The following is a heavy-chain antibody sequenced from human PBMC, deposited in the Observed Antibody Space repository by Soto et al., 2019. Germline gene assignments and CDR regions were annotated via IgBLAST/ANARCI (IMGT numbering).Heavy chain of an antibody. CDR2: IHPGDSET. J-gene: IGHJ6*02. Sequence: PGESLKISCEASGYNFNKYWIAWVRQMPGRGLEWMGIIHPGDSETRYNPSFQGQVTFSADTSLNTTYLQWTSLKASDTAMYFCARRGKEDYYYGMDVWGQGTTVTVSS. CDR1: GYNFNKYW. CDR3: ARRGKEDYYYGMDV. V-gene: IGHV5-51*01.